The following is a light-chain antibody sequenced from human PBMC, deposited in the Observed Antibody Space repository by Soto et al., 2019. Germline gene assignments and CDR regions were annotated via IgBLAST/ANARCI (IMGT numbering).Light chain of an antibody. CDR2: DVS. CDR1: SSDVGGYNY. CDR3: SSYTSSSTWV. V-gene: IGLV2-14*01. J-gene: IGLJ3*02. Sequence: QSALTQPASVSGSPGQSITISCTGTSSDVGGYNYVSWYQQNPGKAPKLMIYDVSNRPSGVSNRFSGSKSGNTASLTISGRQAEDADDYYCSSYTSSSTWVFGGGTKLTVL.